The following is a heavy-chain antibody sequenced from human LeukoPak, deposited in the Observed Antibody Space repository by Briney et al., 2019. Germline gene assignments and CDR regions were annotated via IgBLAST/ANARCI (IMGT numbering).Heavy chain of an antibody. J-gene: IGHJ4*02. CDR2: ISSSGSTI. CDR1: GFTFSSYE. CDR3: ARDSGHKRGYSGYDLDY. D-gene: IGHD5-12*01. Sequence: PGGSLRLSCAASGFTFSSYEMNWVRQAPGKGLEWVSYISSSGSTIYYADSVKGRFTISRDNAKNSLYLQMNSLRAEDTAVYYCARDSGHKRGYSGYDLDYWGQGTLVTVSS. V-gene: IGHV3-48*03.